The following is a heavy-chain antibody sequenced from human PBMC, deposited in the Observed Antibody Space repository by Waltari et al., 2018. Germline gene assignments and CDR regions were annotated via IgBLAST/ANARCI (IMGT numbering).Heavy chain of an antibody. CDR2: INHSGST. Sequence: QVQLQQWGAGLLKPSETLSLTCAVYGGSFSGYYWSWIRQPPGKGREWIGEINHSGSTNHNPPLKSQVTISVDTSKNQFSLKLSSVTAADTAVYYCARLCLRRAARPIYYYYGMDVWGQGTTVTVSS. V-gene: IGHV4-34*01. D-gene: IGHD6-6*01. J-gene: IGHJ6*02. CDR1: GGSFSGYY. CDR3: ARLCLRRAARPIYYYYGMDV.